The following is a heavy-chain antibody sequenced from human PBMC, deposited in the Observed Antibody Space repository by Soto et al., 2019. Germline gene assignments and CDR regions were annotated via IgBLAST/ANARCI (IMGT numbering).Heavy chain of an antibody. J-gene: IGHJ6*02. CDR2: ISGSGGGT. V-gene: IGHV3-23*01. Sequence: PGGSLRLSCAASGFTFSSYAMSWVRQAPGKGLEWVSAISGSGGGTYYADSVKGRFTISRDNSKNTLYLQMNSLRAEDTAVYYCAKYYDFWSGYSYYYYYGMDVWGQGTTVTVSS. D-gene: IGHD3-3*01. CDR1: GFTFSSYA. CDR3: AKYYDFWSGYSYYYYYGMDV.